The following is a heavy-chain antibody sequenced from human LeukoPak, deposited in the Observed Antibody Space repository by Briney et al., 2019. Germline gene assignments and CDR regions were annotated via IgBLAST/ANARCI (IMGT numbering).Heavy chain of an antibody. V-gene: IGHV4-59*01. D-gene: IGHD3-22*01. CDR2: IYYSGST. CDR1: GGSISSYY. J-gene: IGHJ4*02. Sequence: SETLSLTCTVSGGSISSYYWSWIRQPPGKGLEWIGYIYYSGSTNYNPSLKSRVTISVDTSKNQFSLKLSSVTAADTAVYYCARADGIDSSGYYYPFDYWGQGTLVTVSS. CDR3: ARADGIDSSGYYYPFDY.